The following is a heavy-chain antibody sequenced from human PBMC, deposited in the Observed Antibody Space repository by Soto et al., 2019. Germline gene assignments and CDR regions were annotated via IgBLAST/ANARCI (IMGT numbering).Heavy chain of an antibody. J-gene: IGHJ4*02. D-gene: IGHD2-15*01. CDR3: ARDGYCSGGSCYSVPVFDY. CDR2: ISGSGGST. CDR1: GFTFSNYA. Sequence: PGGSLRLSCAASGFTFSNYAVTWVRQAPGKGLEWVSTISGSGGSTYYADSVKGRFTISRDNSKNTLYLQMNSLRAEDTAVYYCARDGYCSGGSCYSVPVFDYWGQGTLVTVSS. V-gene: IGHV3-23*01.